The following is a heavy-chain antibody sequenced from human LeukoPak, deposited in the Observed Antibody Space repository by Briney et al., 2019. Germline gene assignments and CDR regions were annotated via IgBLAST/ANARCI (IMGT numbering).Heavy chain of an antibody. CDR3: ARGIGWYGNEYYQH. Sequence: GGSLRLSCAASGFTFTSYSMNWVRQAPGKGLEWVSSITSSGSGSTYADSVKGRFTVSRDNAKNSLYLQMNSLRDDDTALYYFARGIGWYGNEYYQHWGQGTLVTVSS. CDR1: GFTFTSYS. J-gene: IGHJ1*01. D-gene: IGHD6-19*01. CDR2: ITSSGSGS. V-gene: IGHV3-21*01.